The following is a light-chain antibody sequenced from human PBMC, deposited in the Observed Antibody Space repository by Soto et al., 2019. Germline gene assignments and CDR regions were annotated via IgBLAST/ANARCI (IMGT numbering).Light chain of an antibody. CDR1: QSVLYSSNNKNY. V-gene: IGKV4-1*01. CDR3: QQYYSTPLT. CDR2: WAS. Sequence: DIVMTQSPDSLAVSLGERATINCKSSQSVLYSSNNKNYLAWYQQKPGQPPKLLIYWASTREYGVPDRFSGSGSGTDFNLTISSVQAEDVAVYYCQQYYSTPLTFGGGTKVEIK. J-gene: IGKJ4*01.